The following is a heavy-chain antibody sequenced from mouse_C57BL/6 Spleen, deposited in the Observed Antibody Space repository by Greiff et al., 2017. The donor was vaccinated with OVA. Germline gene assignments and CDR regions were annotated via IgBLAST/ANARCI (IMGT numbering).Heavy chain of an antibody. Sequence: QVQLQQPGAELVKPGASVKMSCKASGYTFTSYWITWVKQRPGQGLEWIGDIYPGSGSTNYNEKFKSKATLTVDTTSSTAYMQLSSLTSEDSAVYYCARYWGQQGYFDVWGTGTTVTVSS. D-gene: IGHD6-1*01. CDR1: GYTFTSYW. CDR3: ARYWGQQGYFDV. J-gene: IGHJ1*03. CDR2: IYPGSGST. V-gene: IGHV1-55*01.